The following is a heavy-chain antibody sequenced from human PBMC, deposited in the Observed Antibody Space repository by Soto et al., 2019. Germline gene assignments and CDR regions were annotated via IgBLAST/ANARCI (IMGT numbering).Heavy chain of an antibody. Sequence: PSETLSLTCTVSGGSISSGDYYWSWIRQPPGKGLEWIGYIYYSGSTYYNPSLKSRVTISVDTSKNQFSLKLSSVTAADTAVYYCARDRELYYYDSSGYHPGMDGWGQGTTVTVAS. CDR2: IYYSGST. CDR1: GGSISSGDYY. V-gene: IGHV4-30-4*01. D-gene: IGHD3-22*01. J-gene: IGHJ6*02. CDR3: ARDRELYYYDSSGYHPGMDG.